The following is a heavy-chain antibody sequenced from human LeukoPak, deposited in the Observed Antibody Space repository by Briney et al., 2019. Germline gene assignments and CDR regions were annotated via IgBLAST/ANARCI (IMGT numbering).Heavy chain of an antibody. CDR3: ARLYSRDYLDY. CDR2: IYPGDSDT. CDR1: GYSFASYW. J-gene: IGHJ4*02. V-gene: IGHV5-51*01. Sequence: GESLQISCKGSGYSFASYWIGWVRQMPGKGLEWMGIIYPGDSDTRYSPFFQGQVTISADKSISTAYLQWSSLKASDTAMYYCARLYSRDYLDYWGQGTLVTVSS. D-gene: IGHD6-13*01.